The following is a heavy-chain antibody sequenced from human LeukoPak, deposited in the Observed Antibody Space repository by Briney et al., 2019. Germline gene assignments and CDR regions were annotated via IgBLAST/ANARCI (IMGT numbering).Heavy chain of an antibody. CDR1: GGSISSYY. J-gene: IGHJ6*02. CDR3: ARDVGALADCSGGSCYYYYGMDV. CDR2: IYTSGNT. V-gene: IGHV4-4*07. D-gene: IGHD2-15*01. Sequence: SETLSLTCTVSGGSISSYYWSWIRQPAGKGLEWIGRIYTSGNTTYNPSLKSRVTMSVDASKNQFSLKLSSVTAADTAVYYCARDVGALADCSGGSCYYYYGMDVWGQGTTVTVSS.